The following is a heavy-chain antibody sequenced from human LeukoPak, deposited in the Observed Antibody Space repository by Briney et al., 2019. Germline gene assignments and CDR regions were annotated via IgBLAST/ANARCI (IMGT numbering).Heavy chain of an antibody. V-gene: IGHV4-59*01. CDR3: ASSSERWPQFWRLGAFDI. CDR2: IYYSGST. J-gene: IGHJ3*02. D-gene: IGHD5-24*01. CDR1: GGSISSYY. Sequence: SETLSLTCTVSGGSISSYYWSWIRQPPGKGLEWIGYIYYSGSTNYNPSLKSRVTISVDTSKNQFSLKLSSVTAADTAVYYCASSSERWPQFWRLGAFDIWGQGTMVTVSS.